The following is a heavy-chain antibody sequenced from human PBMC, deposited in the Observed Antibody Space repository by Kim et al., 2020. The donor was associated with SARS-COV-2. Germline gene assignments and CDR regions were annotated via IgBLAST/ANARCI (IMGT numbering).Heavy chain of an antibody. CDR1: GFTFSSYW. CDR3: ARVYYYDFWSGPLDY. V-gene: IGHV3-7*01. J-gene: IGHJ4*02. CDR2: IKQDGSEK. Sequence: GGSLRLSCAASGFTFSSYWMSWVRQAPGKGLEWVANIKQDGSEKYYVDSVKGRFTISRDNAKNSLYLQMNSLRAEDTAVYYCARVYYYDFWSGPLDYWGQGTLVTVSS. D-gene: IGHD3-3*01.